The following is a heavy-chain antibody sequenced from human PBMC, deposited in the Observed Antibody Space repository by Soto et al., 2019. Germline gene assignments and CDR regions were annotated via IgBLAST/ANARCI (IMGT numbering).Heavy chain of an antibody. CDR2: IKQDGSAR. CDR3: GRDTGYCSSPDCKGDVFDI. V-gene: IGHV3-7*05. D-gene: IGHD2-2*01. Sequence: EVQLVESGGVLVQPGGSLRLSCAGSGFTCSNYWMSLVRQTPGKGREWVDNIKQDGSARYHVDSVKGRFTISRDNAKNSLYLQMNSLGAEDTAVYFVGRDTGYCSSPDCKGDVFDIWGPGTMVTVSS. CDR1: GFTCSNYW. J-gene: IGHJ3*02.